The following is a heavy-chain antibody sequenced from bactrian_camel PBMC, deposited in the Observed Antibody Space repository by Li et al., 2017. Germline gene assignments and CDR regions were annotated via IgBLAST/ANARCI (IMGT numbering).Heavy chain of an antibody. CDR1: GWVFSNHY. Sequence: HVQLVESGGGLVQPGGSLRLSCAASGWVFSNHYMGWYRQAPGKERERVAAIGSDGSTTYADSVKGRFTISRDNAKNTLYLQMNSLKPEDTAMYYCAADVKLVSTSAIHSLEESKYNYWGQGTQVTVS. D-gene: IGHD7*01. V-gene: IGHV3S53*01. CDR2: IGSDGST. J-gene: IGHJ4*01. CDR3: AADVKLVSTSAIHSLEESKYNY.